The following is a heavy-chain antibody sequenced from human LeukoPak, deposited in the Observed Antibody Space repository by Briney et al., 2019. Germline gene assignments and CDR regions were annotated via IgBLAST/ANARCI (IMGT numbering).Heavy chain of an antibody. V-gene: IGHV1-18*01. Sequence: GASVKVSCKASGYTFTSYGISWVRQAPGQGLEWMGWISAYNGNTNYAQKLQGRVTMTTDTSTSIAYMELRSLRSDDTAVYYCARDGDGSSWYYYYYGMDVWGQGTTVTVSS. CDR3: ARDGDGSSWYYYYYGMDV. CDR2: ISAYNGNT. D-gene: IGHD6-13*01. J-gene: IGHJ6*02. CDR1: GYTFTSYG.